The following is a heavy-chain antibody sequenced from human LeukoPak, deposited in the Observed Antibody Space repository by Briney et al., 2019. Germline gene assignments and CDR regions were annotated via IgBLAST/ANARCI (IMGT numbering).Heavy chain of an antibody. D-gene: IGHD2-2*02. CDR1: GYTFTSYG. CDR3: ARVLGEYCSSTSCYMRLDYYYYYYMDV. CDR2: ISAYNGNT. V-gene: IGHV1-18*01. Sequence: ASVKVSCKASGYTFTSYGISWVRQAPGQGLEWMGWISAYNGNTSYAQKLQGRVTMTTDTSTSTAYMELRSLRSDDTAVYYCARVLGEYCSSTSCYMRLDYYYYYYMDVWGKGTTVTVSS. J-gene: IGHJ6*03.